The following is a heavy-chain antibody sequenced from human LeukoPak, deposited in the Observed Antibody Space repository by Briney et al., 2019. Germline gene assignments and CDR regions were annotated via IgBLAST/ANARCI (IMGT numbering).Heavy chain of an antibody. J-gene: IGHJ6*03. D-gene: IGHD2-21*01. CDR2: INPHSGGT. CDR1: GYTFTGYY. Sequence: ASVKVSCKASGYTFTGYYIHWVRQAPGQGLEWMGWINPHSGGTSYAQNFQGRVTMTRDTSISTAYMELSRLRSDDTAVYYCARVMGVVRKGGYYMDVWGKGTTVTVSS. V-gene: IGHV1-2*02. CDR3: ARVMGVVRKGGYYMDV.